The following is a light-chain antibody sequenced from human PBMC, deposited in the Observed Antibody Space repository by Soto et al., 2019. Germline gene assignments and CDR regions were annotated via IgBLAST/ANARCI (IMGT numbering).Light chain of an antibody. CDR2: DAS. V-gene: IGKV1-5*01. Sequence: DIQMTQSPSSLSASVVDRVTITCRASQSISSWLAWYQQKPGKAPKLLIYDASSLQTGVPSRFSGSGSGTEFTLTISSLQPDDFATYYCHQYNNYPWTFGQGTKVDIK. J-gene: IGKJ1*01. CDR1: QSISSW. CDR3: HQYNNYPWT.